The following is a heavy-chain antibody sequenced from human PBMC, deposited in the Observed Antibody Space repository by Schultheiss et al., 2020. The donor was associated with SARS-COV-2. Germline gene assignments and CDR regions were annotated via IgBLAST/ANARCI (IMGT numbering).Heavy chain of an antibody. CDR3: ARLGGGSSGGAYWYFDL. V-gene: IGHV1-3*01. CDR1: GYTFTSYA. Sequence: ASVKVSCKASGYTFTSYAMHWVRQAPGQRLEWMGWINAGNGNTKYSQKFQGRVTITRDTSASTAYMELSSLRSEDTAVYYCARLGGGSSGGAYWYFDLWGRGTLVTVSS. CDR2: INAGNGNT. D-gene: IGHD2-15*01. J-gene: IGHJ2*01.